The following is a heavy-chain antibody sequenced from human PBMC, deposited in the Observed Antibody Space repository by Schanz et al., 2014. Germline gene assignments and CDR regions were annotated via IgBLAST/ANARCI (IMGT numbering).Heavy chain of an antibody. J-gene: IGHJ4*02. D-gene: IGHD6-19*01. Sequence: EVQLVESGGGLVQPGGSLRLSCAASGFTVSNNYMSWVRQPPGKGLEWVSRMIGSGSSVFYADSVKGRFTISRDNLKNTVYLQMNSLRAGDTAVYYCAKAGSGWSTAGYYYWGQGTLVAVSS. CDR1: GFTVSNNY. CDR2: MIGSGSSV. V-gene: IGHV3-23*04. CDR3: AKAGSGWSTAGYYY.